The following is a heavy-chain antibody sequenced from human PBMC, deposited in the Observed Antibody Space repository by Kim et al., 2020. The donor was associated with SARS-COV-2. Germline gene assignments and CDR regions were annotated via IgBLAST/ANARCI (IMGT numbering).Heavy chain of an antibody. J-gene: IGHJ1*01. CDR1: GFTVSSNY. CDR2: IYSGGST. V-gene: IGHV3-66*01. Sequence: GGSLRLSCAASGFTVSSNYMSWVRQAPGKGLEWVSVIYSGGSTYYADSVKGRFTISRDNSKNTLYLQMNSLRAEDTAVYYCARVLRAEYFQHWGQGTLVTVSS. CDR3: ARVLRAEYFQH.